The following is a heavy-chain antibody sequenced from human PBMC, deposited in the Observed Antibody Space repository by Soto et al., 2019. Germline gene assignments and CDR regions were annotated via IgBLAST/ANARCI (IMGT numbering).Heavy chain of an antibody. D-gene: IGHD3-16*02. J-gene: IGHJ4*02. CDR1: GYTFTSYA. CDR2: INAGNGNT. V-gene: IGHV1-3*01. CDR3: AAVDYDYVWGSYRWSSYDY. Sequence: ASVKVSCKASGYTFTSYAMHWVRQAPGQRLEWMGWINAGNGNTKYSQKFQGRVTITRDMSTSTAYMELSSLRSEDTAVYYCAAVDYDYVWGSYRWSSYDYWGQGTLVTVSS.